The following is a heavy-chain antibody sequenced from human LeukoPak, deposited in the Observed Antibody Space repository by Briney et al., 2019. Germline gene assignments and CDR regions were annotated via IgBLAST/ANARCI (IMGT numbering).Heavy chain of an antibody. Sequence: SETLSLTCAVYGGSFSGYYWSWIRQPPGKGPEWIGEINHSGSTNYNPSLKSRVTISVDTSKNQFSLKLSSVTAADTAVYYCARGLTYYDILTGLVTGYGDLSFDYWGQGTLVTVSS. CDR2: INHSGST. V-gene: IGHV4-34*01. D-gene: IGHD3-9*01. CDR3: ARGLTYYDILTGLVTGYGDLSFDY. J-gene: IGHJ4*02. CDR1: GGSFSGYY.